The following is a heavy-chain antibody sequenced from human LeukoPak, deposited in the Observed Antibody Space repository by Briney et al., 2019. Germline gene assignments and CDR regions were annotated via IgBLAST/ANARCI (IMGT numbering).Heavy chain of an antibody. J-gene: IGHJ3*02. CDR3: ARDRHFVAFDI. CDR1: GFTFTAFT. V-gene: IGHV3-69-1*01. Sequence: GGSLRLSCAASGFTFTAFTINWVRQAPGKGLEWVSSISSSYTIYFADSVKGRFTISRDNAKNSVYLHMNSLRAEDTAVYYCARDRHFVAFDIWGQGTMVTVSS. CDR2: ISSSYTI.